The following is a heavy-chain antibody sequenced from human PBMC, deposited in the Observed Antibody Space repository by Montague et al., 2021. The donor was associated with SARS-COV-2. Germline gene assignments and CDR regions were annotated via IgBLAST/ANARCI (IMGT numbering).Heavy chain of an antibody. CDR2: INGDGSFT. Sequence: SLRLSCAASGFTFNDYWMHWVRQAPGKGLMWLSNINGDGSFTRYADSVKGRFTISRDIPKNTLYLQMNSLTAEDTAVYYCARHRIVPGGFDYWGQGTLVTVSS. V-gene: IGHV3-74*01. CDR3: ARHRIVPGGFDY. CDR1: GFTFNDYW. D-gene: IGHD2-2*01. J-gene: IGHJ4*02.